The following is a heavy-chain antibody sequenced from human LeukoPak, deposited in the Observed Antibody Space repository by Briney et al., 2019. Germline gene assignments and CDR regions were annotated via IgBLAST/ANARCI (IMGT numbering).Heavy chain of an antibody. Sequence: ASVKVSCKASGYTFTSYDINWVRQATGRGLEWMGWMNPNSGNTGYAQKFQGRVTMTRNTSISTAYMELSSLRSEDTAVYYCAILYDFWSGYYIFDYYYGMDVWGQGTTVTVSS. J-gene: IGHJ6*02. V-gene: IGHV1-8*01. D-gene: IGHD3-3*01. CDR2: MNPNSGNT. CDR3: AILYDFWSGYYIFDYYYGMDV. CDR1: GYTFTSYD.